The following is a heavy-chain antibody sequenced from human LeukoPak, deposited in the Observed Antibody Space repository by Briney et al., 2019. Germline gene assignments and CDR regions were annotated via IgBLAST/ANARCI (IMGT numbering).Heavy chain of an antibody. J-gene: IGHJ4*02. CDR1: GYTFTSYF. D-gene: IGHD5-18*01. CDR2: INPSGGST. CDR3: ARLKYSYGYVGFDY. V-gene: IGHV1-46*01. Sequence: ASVKVSCKASGYTFTSYFIHWVRQAPGQGLEWMGMINPSGGSTSYVQKFQGRVTIIADESTSTAYMELSSLRSEDTAVYYCARLKYSYGYVGFDYWGQGTLVTVSS.